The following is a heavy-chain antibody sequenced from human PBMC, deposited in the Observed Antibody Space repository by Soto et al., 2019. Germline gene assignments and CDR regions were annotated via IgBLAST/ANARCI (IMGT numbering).Heavy chain of an antibody. Sequence: SETLSLTCAVDGGSFSGYYWSWIRQPPGKGLEWIGEINHSGSTNYNPSLKSRVTISVDTSKNQFSLKLSSVTAADTAVYYCARAHYYDSSGSLLDYWGQGTLVTVSS. J-gene: IGHJ4*02. CDR2: INHSGST. D-gene: IGHD3-22*01. CDR3: ARAHYYDSSGSLLDY. V-gene: IGHV4-34*01. CDR1: GGSFSGYY.